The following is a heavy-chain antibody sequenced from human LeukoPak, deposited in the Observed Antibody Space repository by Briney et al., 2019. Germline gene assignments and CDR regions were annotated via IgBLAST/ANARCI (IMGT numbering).Heavy chain of an antibody. Sequence: PGGSLRLSCAASGFTFSSYAMSWVRQAPGKGLEWVSAISGSGGSTYYADYVKGRFTISRDNYKHTLYLQMNSLRAEDTAVYYCAKQYYYDSSAYDYWGQGTLVTVSS. D-gene: IGHD3-22*01. CDR2: ISGSGGST. V-gene: IGHV3-23*01. CDR1: GFTFSSYA. J-gene: IGHJ4*02. CDR3: AKQYYYDSSAYDY.